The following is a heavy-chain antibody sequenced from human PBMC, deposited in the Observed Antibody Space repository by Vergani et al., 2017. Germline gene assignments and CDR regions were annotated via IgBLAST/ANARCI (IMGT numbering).Heavy chain of an antibody. CDR1: GGPISSYY. V-gene: IGHV4-59*01. CDR3: ASSYPYWSSSSCYRGYLDD. CDR2: IYYSGST. D-gene: IGHD2-2*02. J-gene: IGHJ4*02. Sequence: QVQLQESGPGLVKPSETLSLTCTVSGGPISSYYWSWIRQPPGKGLEWIGYIYYSGSTNYNPSLKSRVTISVDTSKNQVSLKLSSVTAADTAVYYCASSYPYWSSSSCYRGYLDDWGQGTLVTVSS.